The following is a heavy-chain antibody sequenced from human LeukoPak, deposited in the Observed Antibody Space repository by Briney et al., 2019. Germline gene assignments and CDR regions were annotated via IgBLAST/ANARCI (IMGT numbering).Heavy chain of an antibody. CDR3: VRGGSGWYYFDY. D-gene: IGHD6-19*01. V-gene: IGHV3-13*04. CDR2: IGIAGDT. CDR1: GFTFTNYD. Sequence: GGSLRLSCAASGFTFTNYDMHWVRQVTGKGLEWVSAIGIAGDTYYPGSVRGRFTNSRENAKNSLYLQMNSLRDGDTAVYYCVRGGSGWYYFDYWGQGTLVTVSS. J-gene: IGHJ4*02.